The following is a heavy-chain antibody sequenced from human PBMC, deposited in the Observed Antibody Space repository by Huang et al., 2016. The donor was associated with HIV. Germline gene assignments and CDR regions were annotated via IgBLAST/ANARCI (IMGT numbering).Heavy chain of an antibody. V-gene: IGHV1-18*01. J-gene: IGHJ5*01. CDR2: ISAYKGNT. CDR1: GYIFTKYG. CDR3: ARDHWYPLQNWFDL. D-gene: IGHD1-1*01. Sequence: QVELVQSGAEVKRPGASVRVSCKAAGYIFTKYGINWVRQAPGQGLEWMGGISAYKGNTNDAEKVQGRVTRTRDTSATTAYMELRDVTSADTAVYYCARDHWYPLQNWFDLWGQGTLVTVSS.